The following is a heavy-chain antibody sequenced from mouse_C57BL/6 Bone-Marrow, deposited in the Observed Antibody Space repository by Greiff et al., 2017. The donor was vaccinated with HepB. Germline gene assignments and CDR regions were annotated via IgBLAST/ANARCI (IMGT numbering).Heavy chain of an antibody. CDR1: GFTFSDYG. Sequence: DVMLVESGGGLVKPRGSLKLSCAASGFTFSDYGMHWVRQAPEKGLEWVAYISSGSSTIYYADTVKGRFTISRDNAKNTLFLQMTSLRSEDTAMYYCARAGGTVGYFDVWGTGTTVTVSS. V-gene: IGHV5-17*01. CDR2: ISSGSSTI. D-gene: IGHD1-1*02. J-gene: IGHJ1*03. CDR3: ARAGGTVGYFDV.